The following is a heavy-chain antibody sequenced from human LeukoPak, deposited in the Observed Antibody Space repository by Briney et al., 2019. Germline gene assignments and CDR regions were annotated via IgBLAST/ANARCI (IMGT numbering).Heavy chain of an antibody. J-gene: IGHJ5*02. CDR2: ISSNGGST. Sequence: PGGSLRLSCSASGFTFSSYAMHWVRQAPGKGLEYVSAISSNGGSTYYADSVKGRFTISRDNSKNTLYLQMNSLRAEDTAVYYCARSTIINWFDPWGQGTLVTVSS. D-gene: IGHD1/OR15-1a*01. V-gene: IGHV3-64*04. CDR3: ARSTIINWFDP. CDR1: GFTFSSYA.